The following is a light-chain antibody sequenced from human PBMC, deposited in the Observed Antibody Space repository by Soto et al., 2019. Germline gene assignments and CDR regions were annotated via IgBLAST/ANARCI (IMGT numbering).Light chain of an antibody. CDR2: SND. CDR3: VSWDNSLRGRV. J-gene: IGLJ3*02. V-gene: IGLV1-47*02. CDR1: HSNSGSNY. Sequence: QSVLTQPPSASGTPGQRVTISCSGSHSNSGSNYVYRYQQLPGTAPKLLIYSNDQRPSGVPDRFSGSKSGATASLAISGLRSDDEADYYCVSWDNSLRGRVFGGGTKLTVL.